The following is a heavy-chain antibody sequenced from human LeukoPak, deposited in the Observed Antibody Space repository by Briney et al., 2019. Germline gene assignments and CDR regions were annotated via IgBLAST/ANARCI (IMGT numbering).Heavy chain of an antibody. J-gene: IGHJ6*03. D-gene: IGHD3-22*01. V-gene: IGHV4-59*01. Sequence: SETLSLTCTVSGGSISSYYWSWIRQRPGKGLERIGYIYYSGSTNYKPSLKSRVTISVDTSKNQFSLKLSSVTAADTAVYYCARGYYDSSGYYYVSHYYYYYMDVWGKGTTVTVSS. CDR1: GGSISSYY. CDR3: ARGYYDSSGYYYVSHYYYYYMDV. CDR2: IYYSGST.